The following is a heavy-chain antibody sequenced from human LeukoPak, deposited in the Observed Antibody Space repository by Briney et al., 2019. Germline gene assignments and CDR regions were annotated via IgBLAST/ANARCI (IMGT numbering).Heavy chain of an antibody. D-gene: IGHD3/OR15-3a*01. CDR2: INHSGST. CDR3: ARDDFLY. CDR1: GGSFSGYY. Sequence: SETLSLTCAVYGGSFSGYYWSWIRQPPGKGLEWIGEINHSGSTNYNPSLKSRVTISVDKSKNQFSLKLSSVTAADTAVYYCARDDFLYWGQGTLVTVSS. J-gene: IGHJ4*02. V-gene: IGHV4-34*01.